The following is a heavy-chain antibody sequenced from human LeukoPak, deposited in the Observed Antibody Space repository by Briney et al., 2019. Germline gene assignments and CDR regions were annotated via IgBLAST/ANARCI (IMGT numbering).Heavy chain of an antibody. CDR2: MNPNSGIT. J-gene: IGHJ4*02. V-gene: IGHV1-8*03. D-gene: IGHD3-22*01. CDR3: AREDFYDSGSNDY. Sequence: GASVTVSCKASGYSFTNYDIKWVRQATGQGLEWMGGMNPNSGITAYAQKFQGRVTITRNTSISTAYMELSSLRSEDTAVYYCAREDFYDSGSNDYWGQGTLVTVSS. CDR1: GYSFTNYD.